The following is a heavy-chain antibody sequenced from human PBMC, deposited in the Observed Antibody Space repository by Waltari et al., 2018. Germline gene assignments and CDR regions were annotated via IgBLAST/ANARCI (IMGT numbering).Heavy chain of an antibody. V-gene: IGHV3-7*01. Sequence: EVQLVESGGGLVQPGGSLRLSCAASGFTFSSYWMSWVRQAPGKGLEWVANIKQDGSEKYYVDSVKGRFTISRDNAKNSLYLQMNSLRAEDTAVYYCARVYSSSSVIFDYWGQGTLVTVSS. CDR2: IKQDGSEK. J-gene: IGHJ4*02. CDR3: ARVYSSSSVIFDY. CDR1: GFTFSSYW. D-gene: IGHD6-6*01.